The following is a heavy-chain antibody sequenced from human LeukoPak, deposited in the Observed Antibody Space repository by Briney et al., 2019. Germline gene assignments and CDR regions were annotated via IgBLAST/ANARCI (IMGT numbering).Heavy chain of an antibody. J-gene: IGHJ5*02. CDR3: AKDLLRDRWFGES. V-gene: IGHV3-30*02. CDR2: IRYEGRSK. CDR1: GFTFSSYG. Sequence: GRSLRLSCAASGFTFSSYGMHWVRQAPDKGLEWVAFIRYEGRSKYYADSVKGRFTISRDNSKNTLYLQMDSLRPEDTAVYYCAKDLLRDRWFGESWGQGTLVTVSS. D-gene: IGHD3-10*01.